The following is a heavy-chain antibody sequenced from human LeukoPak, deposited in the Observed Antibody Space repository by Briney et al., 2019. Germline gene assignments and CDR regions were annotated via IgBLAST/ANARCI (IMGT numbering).Heavy chain of an antibody. J-gene: IGHJ4*02. CDR1: GFTPDDYT. Sequence: PGGSLRLSCAASGFTPDDYTMHWVRQAAGKGLEWVSLISWDGGSTYYADSVKGRFTISRDNSKNSLYLQMNSLRTEDTALYYCAKDWDDSSGYSYFDYWGQGTLVTVSS. CDR2: ISWDGGST. D-gene: IGHD3-22*01. CDR3: AKDWDDSSGYSYFDY. V-gene: IGHV3-43*01.